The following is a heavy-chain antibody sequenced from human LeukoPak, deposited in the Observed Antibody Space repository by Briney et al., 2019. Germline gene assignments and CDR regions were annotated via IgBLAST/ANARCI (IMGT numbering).Heavy chain of an antibody. CDR1: GFTSSSYG. CDR3: AKVRVNYYENSGYPNPPDY. J-gene: IGHJ4*02. V-gene: IGHV3-30*18. D-gene: IGHD3-22*01. CDR2: ISFDGSNK. Sequence: PGGSLRLSCAASGFTSSSYGMHWVRQAPGKGLEWVALISFDGSNKYNADSVKGRFTISRDNSKNTLYLQMNSLRAEDTAVYYCAKVRVNYYENSGYPNPPDYWGQGTLVTVSS.